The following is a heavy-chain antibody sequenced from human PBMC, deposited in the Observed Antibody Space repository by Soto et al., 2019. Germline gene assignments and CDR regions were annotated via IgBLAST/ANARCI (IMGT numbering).Heavy chain of an antibody. J-gene: IGHJ6*02. D-gene: IGHD3-22*01. CDR2: IYYSGST. V-gene: IGHV4-61*01. Sequence: QVQLQESGPGLVKPSETLSLTCTVSGGSVSSGTYYWSWIRQPPGKGLEWIGNIYYSGSTNYNPSLMSRVTISVDTSKNQFSLQMRSVTAADTAVYYCASDVATFYYDSSGYYLYYYYGMDLWGQGTTVTVSS. CDR1: GGSVSSGTYY. CDR3: ASDVATFYYDSSGYYLYYYYGMDL.